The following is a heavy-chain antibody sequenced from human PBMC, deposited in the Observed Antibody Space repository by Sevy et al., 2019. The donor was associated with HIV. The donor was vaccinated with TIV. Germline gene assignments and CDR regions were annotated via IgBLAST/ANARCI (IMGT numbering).Heavy chain of an antibody. V-gene: IGHV3-49*04. D-gene: IGHD1-26*01. J-gene: IGHJ4*02. CDR1: GFTFGDYC. CDR2: FKSKAHGGTA. Sequence: GGFLRLSCATSGFTFGDYCMSCVRQAPGKGLEWLSFFKSKAHGGTAENAASVKDRFTISRDDSKGIVYLQMKNLKTEEAVVYFCPRWSRSQSIFDYWGQGTLVTVSS. CDR3: PRWSRSQSIFDY.